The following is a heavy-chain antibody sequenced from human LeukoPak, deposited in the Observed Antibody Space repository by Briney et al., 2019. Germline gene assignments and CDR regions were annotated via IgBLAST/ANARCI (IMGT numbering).Heavy chain of an antibody. Sequence: SETLSLTCTVSGGSISSSSYYWGWIRQPPGKGLEWIGSIYYSGSTYYNPSLKSRVTISVDTSKNQFSLKLSSVTAADTAVYYCARLGIAAAGTVDYWGQGTLVTVSS. CDR2: IYYSGST. CDR3: ARLGIAAAGTVDY. V-gene: IGHV4-39*01. J-gene: IGHJ4*02. CDR1: GGSISSSSYY. D-gene: IGHD6-13*01.